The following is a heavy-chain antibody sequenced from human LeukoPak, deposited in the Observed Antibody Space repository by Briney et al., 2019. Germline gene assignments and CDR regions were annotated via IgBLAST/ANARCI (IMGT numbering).Heavy chain of an antibody. CDR2: IWYDGSNK. D-gene: IGHD3-22*01. Sequence: GGSLRLSCAASGFTFSSYGMHWVRQAPGKGLEWVAVIWYDGSNKYYADSVKGRFTISRDNSKNTLYLQMNSLRAEDTAVYYCARDKLSYYDSSGYSPWYFQHWGQGTLVTVSS. CDR3: ARDKLSYYDSSGYSPWYFQH. J-gene: IGHJ1*01. CDR1: GFTFSSYG. V-gene: IGHV3-33*01.